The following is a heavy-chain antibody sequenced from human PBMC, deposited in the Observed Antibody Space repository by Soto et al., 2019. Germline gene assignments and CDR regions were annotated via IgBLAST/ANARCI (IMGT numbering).Heavy chain of an antibody. Sequence: ASVKVSCKASGYSFSNSGFSWMRQDPGQGLEWMGWISTYNGNTNYAQKFQGRLSMTRDTSTTTAFMELTTLRSDDTAVYYCARYEYNNWRNWLNPWGQGPLVIVS. CDR2: ISTYNGNT. J-gene: IGHJ5*02. CDR1: GYSFSNSG. CDR3: ARYEYNNWRNWLNP. V-gene: IGHV1-18*01. D-gene: IGHD1-20*01.